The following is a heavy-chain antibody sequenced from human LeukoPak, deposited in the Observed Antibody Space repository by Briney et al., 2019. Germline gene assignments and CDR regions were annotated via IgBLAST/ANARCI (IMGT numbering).Heavy chain of an antibody. J-gene: IGHJ4*02. D-gene: IGHD5-18*01. Sequence: SETLSLTCAVSGGSISSGGYSWSWIRQPPGKGLEWIGYIYYSGNTIYNPSLKSRVTISIDTSKNQFSLKLSSVTAADTAVYYCARRRYNYDYWGQGTLVTVSS. CDR3: ARRRYNYDY. V-gene: IGHV4-61*08. CDR2: IYYSGNT. CDR1: GGSISSGGYS.